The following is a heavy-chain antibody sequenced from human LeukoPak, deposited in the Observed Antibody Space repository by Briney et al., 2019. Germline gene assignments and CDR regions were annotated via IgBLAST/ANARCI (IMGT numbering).Heavy chain of an antibody. Sequence: ASVKVSCKASGYTFTSYYMHLVRQAPGQGLEWMGIINPSGGSTSYAQKFQGRVTMTRDTSTSTVYMELSSLRSEDTAVYYCARENYDILTGSGDYFDYWGQGTLVTVSS. V-gene: IGHV1-46*01. D-gene: IGHD3-9*01. J-gene: IGHJ4*02. CDR2: INPSGGST. CDR3: ARENYDILTGSGDYFDY. CDR1: GYTFTSYY.